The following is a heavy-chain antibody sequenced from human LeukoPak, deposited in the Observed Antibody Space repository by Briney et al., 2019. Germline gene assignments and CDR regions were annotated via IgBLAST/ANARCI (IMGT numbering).Heavy chain of an antibody. CDR1: GGSISSYY. V-gene: IGHV4-59*01. CDR2: IYYSGST. J-gene: IGHJ4*02. D-gene: IGHD3-3*01. Sequence: PSETLSLTCTVSGGSISSYYWSWIRQPPGKGLEWIGYIYYSGSTNYNPSLKSRVTISVDTSENQFSLKLSSVTAADTAVYYCARVYRGVAPFYWGQGTLVTVSS. CDR3: ARVYRGVAPFY.